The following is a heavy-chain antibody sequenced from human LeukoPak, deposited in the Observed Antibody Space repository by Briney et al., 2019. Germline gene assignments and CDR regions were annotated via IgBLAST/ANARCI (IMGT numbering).Heavy chain of an antibody. CDR1: VGTFSSYA. V-gene: IGHV1-69*13. CDR2: IIPIFGTA. Sequence: SVKVSCKASVGTFSSYAISWVRQAPGQGLEWMGGIIPIFGTANYAQKFQGRVTITADESTSTAYMELSSLRSEDTAVYYCARVLSGSYSWFDPWGQGTLVTVSS. J-gene: IGHJ5*02. CDR3: ARVLSGSYSWFDP. D-gene: IGHD1-26*01.